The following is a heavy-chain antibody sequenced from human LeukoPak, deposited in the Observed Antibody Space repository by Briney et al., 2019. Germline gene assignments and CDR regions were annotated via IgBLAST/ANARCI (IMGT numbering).Heavy chain of an antibody. Sequence: PGGSLRLSCTASGITFRKARMTWLRQTPRKGLEWIGRIKSENDGGGAADYATHLNGRFTISRDDEKSILLLHMRSLTTEDTAVYYCTSRYGSGPESRFDPWGQGTLVTVST. V-gene: IGHV3-15*01. CDR3: TSRYGSGPESRFDP. CDR2: IKSENDGGGAA. J-gene: IGHJ5*02. D-gene: IGHD3-9*01. CDR1: GITFRKAR.